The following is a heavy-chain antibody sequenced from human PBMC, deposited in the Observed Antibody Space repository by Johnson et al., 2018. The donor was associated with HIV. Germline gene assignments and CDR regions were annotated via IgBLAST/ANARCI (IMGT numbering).Heavy chain of an antibody. Sequence: VQLVESGGGLVQPGGSLRLSCAASGFTFSSYAMSWVRQAPGKGLEWASGISGSGTSTYYADSVKGRVTISRDNSKDTLFLHMNSLRAEDTAVYYCARDRPYFYGDYSAFDIWGQGTMVTVSS. CDR2: ISGSGTST. D-gene: IGHD4-17*01. V-gene: IGHV3-23*04. CDR3: ARDRPYFYGDYSAFDI. CDR1: GFTFSSYA. J-gene: IGHJ3*02.